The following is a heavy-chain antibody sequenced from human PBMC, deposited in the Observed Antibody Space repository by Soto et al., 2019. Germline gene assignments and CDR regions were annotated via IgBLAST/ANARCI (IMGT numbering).Heavy chain of an antibody. Sequence: GSSVKLCCKASGGTFSSYAISWVRQAPGQGLEWMGGIIPIFGTANYAQKFQGRVTITADESTSTAYMKLSSLRSEDTAVYYCALGVRRLGFFEWLLYAFDYWGQGSLVRVSS. J-gene: IGHJ4*01. V-gene: IGHV1-69*13. D-gene: IGHD3-3*01. CDR2: IIPIFGTA. CDR1: GGTFSSYA. CDR3: ALGVRRLGFFEWLLYAFDY.